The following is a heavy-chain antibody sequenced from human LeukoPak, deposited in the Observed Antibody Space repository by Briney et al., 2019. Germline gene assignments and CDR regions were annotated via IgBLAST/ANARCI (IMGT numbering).Heavy chain of an antibody. CDR3: ARGVGVYSNYPTYYYYYYMDV. Sequence: PSETLSLTXAVYGGSFGGYYWSWIRQTPGKGLEWIGEINHSGSTNYIPSLKSRVTISADTSKNQFSLKLSSVTAADTAVYYCARGVGVYSNYPTYYYYYYMDVWGKGTTVTVSS. J-gene: IGHJ6*03. CDR2: INHSGST. V-gene: IGHV4-34*01. CDR1: GGSFGGYY. D-gene: IGHD4-11*01.